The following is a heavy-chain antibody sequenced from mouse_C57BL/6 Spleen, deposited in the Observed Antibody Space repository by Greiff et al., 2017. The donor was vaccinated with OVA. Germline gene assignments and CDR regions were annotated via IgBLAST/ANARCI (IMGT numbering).Heavy chain of an antibody. J-gene: IGHJ3*01. CDR3: ARRGYWFAY. Sequence: EVMLVESGGGLVKPGGSLKLSCAASGFTFSSYTMSWVRQTPEKRLEWVATISGGGGNTYYPDSVKGRFTISRDNAKNTLYLQMSSLRSEDTALYYCARRGYWFAYWGQGTLVTVSA. CDR2: ISGGGGNT. V-gene: IGHV5-9*01. CDR1: GFTFSSYT.